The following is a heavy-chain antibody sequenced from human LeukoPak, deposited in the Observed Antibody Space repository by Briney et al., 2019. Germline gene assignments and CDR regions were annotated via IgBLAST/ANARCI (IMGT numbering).Heavy chain of an antibody. V-gene: IGHV4-61*01. J-gene: IGHJ4*02. Sequence: ADTLSLTCTVSGDSVSGISFYWSWIRQPPGKGLQYIIFIQYSGSTNYNPSLKSRVTISVDTSKNQFSLKLSSVTAADTAVYYCARYYDSSGYWSTPHFDYWGQGTLVTV. CDR3: ARYYDSSGYWSTPHFDY. CDR2: IQYSGST. D-gene: IGHD3-22*01. CDR1: GDSVSGISFY.